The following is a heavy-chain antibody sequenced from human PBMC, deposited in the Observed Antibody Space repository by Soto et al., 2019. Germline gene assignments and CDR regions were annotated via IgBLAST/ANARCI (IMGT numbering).Heavy chain of an antibody. V-gene: IGHV4-59*01. CDR1: GGSMRNYF. J-gene: IGHJ4*02. CDR3: AAGEASSRNLAPYYLDF. D-gene: IGHD6-13*01. CDR2: IHYSGTT. Sequence: SETLSLTCTVSGGSMRNYFWTWIRQPPGKGLEWIGYIHYSGTTSFFPSYNPSLRSRVTISEDTSKNQFSLKLLSVTTADTAVYFCAAGEASSRNLAPYYLDFWGQVTLVTVSS.